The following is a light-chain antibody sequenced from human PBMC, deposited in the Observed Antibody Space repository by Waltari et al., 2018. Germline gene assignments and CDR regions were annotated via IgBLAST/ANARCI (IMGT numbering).Light chain of an antibody. J-gene: IGKJ2*01. Sequence: ETTLTQSPPLVSATPGDKVKISCKASQDIDDDLNWYQQKPGQAPNLIGQEASTLVPGISPRFSGSGYAKDFSLTINNIESEDAAFYFCLQHDNFPYTFGQGTKLEIK. V-gene: IGKV5-2*01. CDR3: LQHDNFPYT. CDR2: EAS. CDR1: QDIDDD.